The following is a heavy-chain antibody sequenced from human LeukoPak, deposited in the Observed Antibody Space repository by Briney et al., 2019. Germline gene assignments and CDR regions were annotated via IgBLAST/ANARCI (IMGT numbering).Heavy chain of an antibody. Sequence: GGSLRLSCTASGFTFGDYAMSWVRQAPGKGLEWVGFIRSKAYGGTTEYAASVKGRFTISRDYSKNIAYLQMNSLKTEDTAVYYCTRDRGLWFDYYYYYYMDVWGKGTTVTVSS. V-gene: IGHV3-49*04. CDR3: TRDRGLWFDYYYYYYMDV. CDR2: IRSKAYGGTT. J-gene: IGHJ6*03. D-gene: IGHD3-10*01. CDR1: GFTFGDYA.